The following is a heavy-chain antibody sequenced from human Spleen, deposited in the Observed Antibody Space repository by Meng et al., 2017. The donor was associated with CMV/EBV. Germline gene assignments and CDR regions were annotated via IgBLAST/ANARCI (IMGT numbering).Heavy chain of an antibody. CDR3: AHKRDGYNY. CDR2: IYWDDDK. J-gene: IGHJ4*02. D-gene: IGHD5-24*01. Sequence: LTCTFSGFSLSTSGVGVGWIRQPPGKALEWLALIYWDDDKRYSPSLKSRLTITKDTSKNQVILTMTNMDPVDTATHYCAHKRDGYNYWGQGTLVTVSS. CDR1: GFSLSTSGVG. V-gene: IGHV2-5*02.